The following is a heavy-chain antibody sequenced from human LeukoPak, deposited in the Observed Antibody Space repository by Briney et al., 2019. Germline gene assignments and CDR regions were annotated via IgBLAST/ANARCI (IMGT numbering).Heavy chain of an antibody. V-gene: IGHV3-74*03. D-gene: IGHD1-1*01. Sequence: GGSLRLSCAASGFTFSSYWMHWVRQAPGKGLVWVSRTNSDASSTTYADSVKGRFTISRDNAKNTLYLQMNSLRAEDTAVYYCARVGHALGTYYFDYWGQGTLVTVSS. CDR2: TNSDASST. CDR3: ARVGHALGTYYFDY. CDR1: GFTFSSYW. J-gene: IGHJ4*02.